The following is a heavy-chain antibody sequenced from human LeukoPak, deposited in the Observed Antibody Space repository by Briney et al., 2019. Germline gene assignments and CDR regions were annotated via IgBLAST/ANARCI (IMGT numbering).Heavy chain of an antibody. CDR1: GYTFSSYG. V-gene: IGHV1-18*01. CDR2: ISAYGHT. CDR3: ARETASGYLGFDF. Sequence: ASVKVSCKTSGYTFSSYGITWVGQAPGQGLEGMGWISAYGHTKLARNLKARVTVTIDTSTTTAYMELRSLSSDDTAVYFCARETASGYLGFDFWGQGTLITVSS. D-gene: IGHD3-3*01. J-gene: IGHJ4*02.